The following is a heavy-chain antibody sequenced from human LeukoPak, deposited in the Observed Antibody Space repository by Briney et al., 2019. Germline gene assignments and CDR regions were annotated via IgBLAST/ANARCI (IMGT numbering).Heavy chain of an antibody. Sequence: SQTLSLTCTVSGGSISSGSYYWSWIRQPAGKGLEWIGRIYTSGSTNYNPSLKSRVTISVDTSKNQFSLKLSSVTAADTAVYYCARGNWNYVNDYWGQGTLVTVSS. V-gene: IGHV4-61*02. CDR3: ARGNWNYVNDY. CDR2: IYTSGST. J-gene: IGHJ4*02. CDR1: GGSISSGSYY. D-gene: IGHD1-7*01.